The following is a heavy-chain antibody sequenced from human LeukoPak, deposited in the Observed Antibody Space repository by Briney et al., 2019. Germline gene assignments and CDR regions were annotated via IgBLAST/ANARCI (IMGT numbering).Heavy chain of an antibody. Sequence: GGSLRLSCAASGFTFSSYDMRWVRQATGKGLEWVSAIGTAGDTYYPGSVKGRFTISRDSGRNSVHLQMNSLTTDDTAFYFCAKELDTMFFDYWGQGALVTVSS. D-gene: IGHD3-10*02. CDR2: IGTAGDT. V-gene: IGHV3-13*01. CDR3: AKELDTMFFDY. J-gene: IGHJ4*02. CDR1: GFTFSSYD.